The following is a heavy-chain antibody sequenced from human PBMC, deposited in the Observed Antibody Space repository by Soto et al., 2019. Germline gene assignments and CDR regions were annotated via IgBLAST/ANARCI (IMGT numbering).Heavy chain of an antibody. V-gene: IGHV4-59*01. Sequence: SETLSLTCTVSGGSICGYYWSWIRQPPGKGLEWIGYMYNTGSTVYNPSFKSRVTISVDTSKNQFSLKLNSVTAADTAVYYCARDFVVGLLWFGEGMDVWGQGTTVTLSS. J-gene: IGHJ6*02. D-gene: IGHD3-10*01. CDR3: ARDFVVGLLWFGEGMDV. CDR1: GGSICGYY. CDR2: MYNTGST.